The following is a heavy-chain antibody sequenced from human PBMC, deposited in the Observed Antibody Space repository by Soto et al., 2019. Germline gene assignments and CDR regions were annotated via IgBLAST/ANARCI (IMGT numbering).Heavy chain of an antibody. D-gene: IGHD3-22*01. J-gene: IGHJ4*02. CDR3: AKKTYYYDSSGYYPYYFDY. CDR2: IIPIFGTA. CDR1: GGTFSSYA. V-gene: IGHV1-69*13. Sequence: SVKVSCKASGGTFSSYAISWVRQAPGQGLEWMGGIIPIFGTANYAQKFQGRVTITADESTSTAYMELSSLRSEDTAVYYCAKKTYYYDSSGYYPYYFDYWGQGTLVTVSS.